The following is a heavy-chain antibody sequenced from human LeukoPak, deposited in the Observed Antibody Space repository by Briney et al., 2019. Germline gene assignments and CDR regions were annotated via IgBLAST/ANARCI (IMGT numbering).Heavy chain of an antibody. D-gene: IGHD3-22*01. Sequence: GGSLRLSCAASGFTFDDYARHWVRHAPGKGLEWVSLISGDGGSTYYADSVKGRFTISRDNSKNSLYLQMNSLRTEDTALYYCAKGMYYYDSSAFDYWGQGTLVTVSS. CDR2: ISGDGGST. J-gene: IGHJ4*02. CDR1: GFTFDDYA. V-gene: IGHV3-43*02. CDR3: AKGMYYYDSSAFDY.